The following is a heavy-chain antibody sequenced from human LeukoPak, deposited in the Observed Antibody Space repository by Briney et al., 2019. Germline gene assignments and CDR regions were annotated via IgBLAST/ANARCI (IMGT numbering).Heavy chain of an antibody. CDR2: MNPNSGGT. CDR3: ARELFSSSSYSTSDY. CDR1: GYTFTGYY. J-gene: IGHJ4*02. D-gene: IGHD6-13*01. V-gene: IGHV1-2*02. Sequence: ASVTVSCKASGYTFTGYYMHWVRQAPGQGLEWMGWMNPNSGGTNYAQKFQGRVTMTRDTSISTAYMELSRLRSDDTAVYYCARELFSSSSYSTSDYWGQGTLVTVSS.